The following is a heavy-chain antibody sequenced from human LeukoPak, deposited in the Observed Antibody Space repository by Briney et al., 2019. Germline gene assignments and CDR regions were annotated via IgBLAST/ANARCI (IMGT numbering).Heavy chain of an antibody. V-gene: IGHV1-69*04. D-gene: IGHD3-10*01. J-gene: IGHJ4*02. CDR3: ARFYGSGSYRGI. Sequence: ASVKVSCKASGGTFSSYAISWVRQAPGQGLEWMGRIIPILGIANYAQKFQGRVTITADKSTSTAYMELSSLRSEDTAVYYCARFYGSGSYRGIWGQGTLVTVSS. CDR1: GGTFSSYA. CDR2: IIPILGIA.